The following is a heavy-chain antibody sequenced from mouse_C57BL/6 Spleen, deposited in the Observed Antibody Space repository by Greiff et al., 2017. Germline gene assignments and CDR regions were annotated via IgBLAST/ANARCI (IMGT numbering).Heavy chain of an antibody. CDR1: GYTFTSYW. J-gene: IGHJ1*03. CDR3: ARTVYYDYGWYFDV. V-gene: IGHV1-69*01. D-gene: IGHD2-4*01. CDR2: IDPSDSYT. Sequence: QVQLKQPGAELVMPGASVKLSCKASGYTFTSYWMHWVKQRPGQGLEWIGEIDPSDSYTNYNQKFKGKSTLTVDKSSSTAYMQLSSLTSEDSAVYYCARTVYYDYGWYFDVWGTGTTVTVSS.